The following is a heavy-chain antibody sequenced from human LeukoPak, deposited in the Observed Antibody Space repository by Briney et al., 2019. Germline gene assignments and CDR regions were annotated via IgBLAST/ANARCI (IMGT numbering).Heavy chain of an antibody. CDR2: IYGGGDT. D-gene: IGHD3-10*01. Sequence: PGGSLRLPCEASGITVSSNFMSCVRQAPGKGPEWVSVIYGGGDTYYADFVKGRFSVSRDNSKNTVYLQMNSLRAEDTAVYYCARDSYYYGPSVRWFDPWGPGTLVTVSS. J-gene: IGHJ5*02. V-gene: IGHV3-53*01. CDR1: GITVSSNF. CDR3: ARDSYYYGPSVRWFDP.